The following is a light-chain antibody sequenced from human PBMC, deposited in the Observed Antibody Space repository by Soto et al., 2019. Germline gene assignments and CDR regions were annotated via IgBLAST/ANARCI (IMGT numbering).Light chain of an antibody. CDR2: DDS. CDR3: QVWDGSSDHYV. V-gene: IGLV3-21*02. CDR1: NIGSDS. J-gene: IGLJ1*01. Sequence: SYELTQPPWVSVAPGQTARITCGGDNIGSDSVHWYQQKPGQAPLLVVYDDSDRPSGIPERFSGFSYGNTATLTISRVEAGDEADYYCQVWDGSSDHYVFGTGTKVTVL.